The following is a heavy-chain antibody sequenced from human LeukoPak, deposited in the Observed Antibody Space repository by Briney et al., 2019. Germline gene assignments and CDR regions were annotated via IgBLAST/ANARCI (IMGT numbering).Heavy chain of an antibody. J-gene: IGHJ3*02. D-gene: IGHD2-2*02. V-gene: IGHV4-30-4*08. CDR1: GGSISSGDYY. CDR2: IYYSGSN. Sequence: SQTLSLACTVSGGSISSGDYYWSWIRGRAGMGLEWFVYIYYSGSNYYNPTLKSRVTISVDRSKNQFSLKLSSVNAPDTAVYYGARADCSSNSCYKGDDAFDIWGQGTMVTVSS. CDR3: ARADCSSNSCYKGDDAFDI.